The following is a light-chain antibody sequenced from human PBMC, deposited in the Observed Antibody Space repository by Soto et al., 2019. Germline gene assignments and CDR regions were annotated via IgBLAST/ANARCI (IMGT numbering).Light chain of an antibody. CDR2: ENN. J-gene: IGLJ3*02. Sequence: QSVLTQPPSVSAAPGQTVAISCSGSSSNIGSYYVSWYQQLPGTAPKLLIYENNKRPSGIPDRFSGSKSGTSATLGITGLQTGDEADYYCGTWDSSLSAGVFGGGTQLTVL. CDR3: GTWDSSLSAGV. V-gene: IGLV1-51*02. CDR1: SSNIGSYY.